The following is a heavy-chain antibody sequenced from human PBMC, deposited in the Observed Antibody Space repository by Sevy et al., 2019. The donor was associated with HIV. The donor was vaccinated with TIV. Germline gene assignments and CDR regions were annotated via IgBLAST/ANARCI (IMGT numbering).Heavy chain of an antibody. V-gene: IGHV3-23*01. Sequence: GGSLRLSCAASGFTLRDYAMSWVRQAPGKGLEWVSGISAGGGSTHYSNSVKGRFTISRDTSKNTLYLQVNSLRVEDTAVYYCGKDRRRRDGDPEMSAPFDHWGQGTLVTVSS. J-gene: IGHJ5*02. CDR3: GKDRRRRDGDPEMSAPFDH. CDR2: ISAGGGST. D-gene: IGHD3-10*01. CDR1: GFTLRDYA.